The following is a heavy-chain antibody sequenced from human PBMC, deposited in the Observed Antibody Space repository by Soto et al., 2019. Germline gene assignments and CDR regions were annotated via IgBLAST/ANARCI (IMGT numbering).Heavy chain of an antibody. CDR2: INPNSGGT. CDR3: ARDSRHCSGGSCYSD. D-gene: IGHD2-15*01. J-gene: IGHJ4*02. V-gene: IGHV1-2*02. CDR1: GYTFTGYY. Sequence: GASVKVPCKASGYTFTGYYMHWVRQAPGQGLEWMGWINPNSGGTNYAQKFQGRVTMTRDTSISTAYMELSRLRSDDTAVYYCARDSRHCSGGSCYSDWGQGTLVTVSS.